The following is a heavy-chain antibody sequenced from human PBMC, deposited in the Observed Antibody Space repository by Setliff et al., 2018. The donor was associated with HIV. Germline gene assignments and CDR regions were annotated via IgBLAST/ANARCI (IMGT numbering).Heavy chain of an antibody. CDR3: ARRTIWGDAFDI. Sequence: PSETLSLTCSVSGGSISGSSYYWGWIRQPPGKGLEWIGNVFHSGDTDYNPSLKSRVTMSVETSENQFSLRLTSVTAADTAVYYCARRTIWGDAFDIWGQGTMVTVSS. CDR2: VFHSGDT. J-gene: IGHJ3*02. CDR1: GGSISGSSYY. V-gene: IGHV4-39*07. D-gene: IGHD3-3*01.